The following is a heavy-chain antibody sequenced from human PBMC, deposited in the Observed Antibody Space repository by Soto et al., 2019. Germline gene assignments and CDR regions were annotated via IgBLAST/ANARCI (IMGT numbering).Heavy chain of an antibody. CDR3: ASGYYYTVHYYYGMDV. Sequence: ASVKVSCKASGGTFSSYAISWVRQAPGQGLEWMGGIIPIFGTANYAQKFQGRVTITADESTSTAYMELSSLRSEDTAVYYCASGYYYTVHYYYGMDVWGQGATVTVSS. V-gene: IGHV1-69*13. CDR1: GGTFSSYA. CDR2: IIPIFGTA. J-gene: IGHJ6*02. D-gene: IGHD3-22*01.